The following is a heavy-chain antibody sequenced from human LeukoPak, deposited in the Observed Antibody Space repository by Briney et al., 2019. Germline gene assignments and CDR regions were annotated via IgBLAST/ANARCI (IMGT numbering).Heavy chain of an antibody. CDR2: IYYSGST. Sequence: SSETLSLTCTVAGGSLSSYYWSWYRQTPGKGPEWIGYIYYSGSTKYNPSLRSRVTISVDRSKNQFSLKLNSVTAADTAVYYCATYWRVQLWPYWSFDLWGRSSLVTVSS. D-gene: IGHD5-18*01. CDR3: ATYWRVQLWPYWSFDL. CDR1: GGSLSSYY. J-gene: IGHJ2*01. V-gene: IGHV4-59*01.